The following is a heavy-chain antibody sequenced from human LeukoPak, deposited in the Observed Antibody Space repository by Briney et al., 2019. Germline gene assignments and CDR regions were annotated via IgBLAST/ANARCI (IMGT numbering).Heavy chain of an antibody. Sequence: GGSLRLSCAASGFTFSSYGMHWVRQAPGKGLEWVAVISYDGSNKYYADSVKGRFTISRDNSKNTLYLQMNSLRAEDTAVYYCAKDPTDYDSSGYYYWGQGTLVTVSS. CDR1: GFTFSSYG. CDR3: AKDPTDYDSSGYYY. CDR2: ISYDGSNK. D-gene: IGHD3-22*01. V-gene: IGHV3-30*18. J-gene: IGHJ4*02.